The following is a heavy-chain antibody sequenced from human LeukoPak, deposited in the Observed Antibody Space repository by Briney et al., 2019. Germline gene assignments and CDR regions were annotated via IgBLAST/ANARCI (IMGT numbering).Heavy chain of an antibody. CDR2: IYYSGST. J-gene: IGHJ5*02. V-gene: IGHV4-59*01. Sequence: SETLSLTCTVSGGSISSYYWSWIRQPPGKGLEWIGYIYYSGSTNYNPSLKSRVTISVDTSKNQLSLKLSSVTAADTAVDYCARHLPWSGFDPWGQGTLVTVSS. CDR1: GGSISSYY. CDR3: ARHLPWSGFDP.